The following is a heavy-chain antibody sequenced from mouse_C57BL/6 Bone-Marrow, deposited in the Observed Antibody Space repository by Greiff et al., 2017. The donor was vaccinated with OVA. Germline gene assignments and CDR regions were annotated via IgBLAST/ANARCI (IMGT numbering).Heavy chain of an antibody. CDR3: TRAYYSNFNFDY. Sequence: DVMLVESGEGLVKPGGSLKLSCAASGFTFSSYAMSWVRQTPEKRLEWVAYISSGGDYIYYADTVKGRFTISRDNARNTLYLQMSSLKSEDTAMYYCTRAYYSNFNFDYWGQGTTLTVSS. D-gene: IGHD2-5*01. V-gene: IGHV5-9-1*02. J-gene: IGHJ2*01. CDR1: GFTFSSYA. CDR2: ISSGGDYI.